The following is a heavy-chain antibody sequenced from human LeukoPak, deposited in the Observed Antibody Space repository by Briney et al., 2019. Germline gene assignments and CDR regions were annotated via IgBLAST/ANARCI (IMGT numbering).Heavy chain of an antibody. CDR3: AREGGSRYNTRRPYYFDY. D-gene: IGHD1-14*01. V-gene: IGHV3-30-3*01. CDR2: ISYDGSNK. CDR1: GFTFSSYA. J-gene: IGHJ4*02. Sequence: GGSLRLSCAASGFTFSSYAMHWVRQAPGKGLEWVAVISYDGSNKYYADSVKGRFTISRDNAKNSLYLQMNSLRAEDTAVYYCAREGGSRYNTRRPYYFDYWGQGTLVTVSS.